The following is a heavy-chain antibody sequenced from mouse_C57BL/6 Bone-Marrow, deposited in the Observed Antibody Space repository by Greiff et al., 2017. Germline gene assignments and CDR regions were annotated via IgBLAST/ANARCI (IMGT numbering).Heavy chain of an antibody. J-gene: IGHJ4*01. CDR3: ARERKFGYYGSSCAMDY. CDR2: INPNNGGT. V-gene: IGHV1-26*01. D-gene: IGHD1-1*01. CDR1: GYTFTDYC. Sequence: VQLQQSGPELVKPGASVKISCKASGYTFTDYCMNWVKQSHGKSLEWIGDINPNNGGTSYNQKFKGKATLTVDKSSSTAYMELRSLTSEDSAVYYCARERKFGYYGSSCAMDYWGQGTSVTVSS.